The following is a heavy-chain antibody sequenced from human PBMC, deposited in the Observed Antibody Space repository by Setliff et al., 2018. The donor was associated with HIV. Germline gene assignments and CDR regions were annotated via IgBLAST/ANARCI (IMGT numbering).Heavy chain of an antibody. CDR2: ISPFNGNT. J-gene: IGHJ4*02. CDR3: ARATSGTIHDF. Sequence: ASVKVSCKASGYTISTYLIAWVRQAPGQGLEWMGWISPFNGNTNYAQKLQGRLTVTTDTSTSTAYMELRSRRSDDTAVYYCARATSGTIHDFWGQGTLVTVSS. V-gene: IGHV1-18*01. D-gene: IGHD3-10*01. CDR1: GYTISTYL.